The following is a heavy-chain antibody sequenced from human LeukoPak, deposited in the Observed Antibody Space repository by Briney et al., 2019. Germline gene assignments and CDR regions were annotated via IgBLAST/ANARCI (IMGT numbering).Heavy chain of an antibody. D-gene: IGHD1/OR15-1a*01. V-gene: IGHV1-8*01. CDR3: ARGANWNNIAYYYYMDV. CDR2: MNPNSGNT. CDR1: GYTFTSYD. Sequence: ASVKVSCKASGYTFTSYDINWVRQATGQGLEWMGWMNPNSGNTGYAQKFQGRVTMTRNTSISTAYMELSSLRSEDTAVYYCARGANWNNIAYYYYMDVWGKGTTVTVSS. J-gene: IGHJ6*03.